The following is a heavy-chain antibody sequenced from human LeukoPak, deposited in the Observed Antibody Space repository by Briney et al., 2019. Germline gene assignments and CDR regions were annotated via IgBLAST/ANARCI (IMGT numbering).Heavy chain of an antibody. CDR1: GGSISSYY. V-gene: IGHV4-4*07. D-gene: IGHD6-13*01. J-gene: IGHJ5*02. CDR2: IYTSGST. CDR3: ARGLGVRSSSWYQPVVWFDP. Sequence: SETLSLTCTVSGGSISSYYWSWIRQPAGKGLEWIGRIYTSGSTNYNPSLKSRVTMSVDTSKNQFSLKLSSVTAADTAVYYCARGLGVRSSSWYQPVVWFDPWGQGTLVTVPS.